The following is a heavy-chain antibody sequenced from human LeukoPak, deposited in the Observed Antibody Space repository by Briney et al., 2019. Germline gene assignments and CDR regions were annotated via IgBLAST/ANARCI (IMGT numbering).Heavy chain of an antibody. CDR1: GYSFTSYW. CDR3: ARNVEEMATIRYFDY. D-gene: IGHD5-24*01. J-gene: IGHJ4*02. V-gene: IGHV5-51*01. Sequence: GESLKISCKGSGYSFTSYWIGWGRQMPGKGLEWMGIIYPGDSDTRYSPSFQGQVTISADKSISTAYLQWSSLKASDTAMYYCARNVEEMATIRYFDYWGQGTLVTVSS. CDR2: IYPGDSDT.